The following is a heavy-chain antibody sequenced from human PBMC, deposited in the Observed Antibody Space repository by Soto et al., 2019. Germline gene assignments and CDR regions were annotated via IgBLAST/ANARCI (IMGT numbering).Heavy chain of an antibody. V-gene: IGHV3-21*01. J-gene: IGHJ4*02. Sequence: GGSLRLSCAASGFTFSSYSMNWVRQAPGKGLEWVSSISSSSSYIYYADSVKGRFTISRDNAKNSLYLQMNSLRAEDTAVYYCARDREIVVPAAGLDYWGQGTLVTVSS. CDR3: ARDREIVVPAAGLDY. CDR2: ISSSSSYI. D-gene: IGHD2-2*01. CDR1: GFTFSSYS.